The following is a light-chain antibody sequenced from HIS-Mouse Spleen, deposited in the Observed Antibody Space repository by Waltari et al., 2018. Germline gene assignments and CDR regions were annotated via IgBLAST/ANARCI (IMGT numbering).Light chain of an antibody. V-gene: IGKV1-5*03. CDR2: KAS. J-gene: IGKJ1*01. Sequence: DIQMTQSPSTLSASVGDRVTITCRASQRISSWLAWYQQKPGKAPKLLIYKASSLESGVPSRFSCSGSGTEFTLTISSLQPDDFATYYCQQYRTFGQGTKVEIK. CDR3: QQYRT. CDR1: QRISSW.